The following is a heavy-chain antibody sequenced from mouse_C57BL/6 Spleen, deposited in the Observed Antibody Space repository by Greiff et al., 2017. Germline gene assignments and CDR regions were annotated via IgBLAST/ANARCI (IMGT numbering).Heavy chain of an antibody. V-gene: IGHV3-6*01. J-gene: IGHJ2*01. CDR2: ISYDGSN. Sequence: EVKLMESGPGLVKPSPSLSLTCSVTGYSITSGYYWNWIRQFPGNKLEWMGYISYDGSNNYNPSLKNRISITRDTSKNQFFLKLNSVTTEDTATYYCARDWGTSYYFDYWGQGTTRTVSS. CDR1: GYSITSGYY. D-gene: IGHD3-3*01. CDR3: ARDWGTSYYFDY.